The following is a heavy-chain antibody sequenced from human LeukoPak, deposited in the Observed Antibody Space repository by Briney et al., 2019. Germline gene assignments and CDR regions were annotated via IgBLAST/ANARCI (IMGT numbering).Heavy chain of an antibody. J-gene: IGHJ3*02. CDR1: GFIFSTYW. CDR3: AKDMNKRRSAQSDAFDI. CDR2: INQVEGEK. D-gene: IGHD2/OR15-2a*01. Sequence: GGSLRLFCAASGFIFSTYWMGWFRQAPGKGLEWVANINQVEGEKYQVESVKGRFTISRDNAKNSLYLQMSSLRAEDMDLYYCAKDMNKRRSAQSDAFDILGQGAMVSVSS. V-gene: IGHV3-7*03.